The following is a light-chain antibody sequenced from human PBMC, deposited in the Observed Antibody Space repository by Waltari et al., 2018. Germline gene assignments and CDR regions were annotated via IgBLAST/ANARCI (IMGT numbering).Light chain of an antibody. CDR1: QSVSRS. J-gene: IGKJ1*01. CDR2: GAS. CDR3: QHYVRLPAT. Sequence: IVLTQSPGTLSLSPGERATLPCRASQSVSRSLAWYQQKPGQAPTLLIYGASTSATGIPDRFTGSGSGTDFSLTISSLEPEDFAIYFCQHYVRLPATFGQGTKVEIK. V-gene: IGKV3-20*01.